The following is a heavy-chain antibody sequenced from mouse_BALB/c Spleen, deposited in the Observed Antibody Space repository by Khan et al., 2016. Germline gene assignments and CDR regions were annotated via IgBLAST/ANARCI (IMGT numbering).Heavy chain of an antibody. Sequence: EVQLQESGPGLVKPSQSLSLTCTVTGYSITSDYAWNWIRQFPGNKLEWMGYISYSGSTSYNPSLKSRISITRDTSKNQFFLQLNSVTTEDTATYYCARRGDDYDGAYYAMDYWGQGTSVIVSS. CDR1: GYSITSDYA. CDR2: ISYSGST. CDR3: ARRGDDYDGAYYAMDY. D-gene: IGHD2-4*01. V-gene: IGHV3-2*02. J-gene: IGHJ4*01.